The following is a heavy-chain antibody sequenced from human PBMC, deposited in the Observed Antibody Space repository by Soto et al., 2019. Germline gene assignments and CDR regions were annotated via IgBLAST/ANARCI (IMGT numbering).Heavy chain of an antibody. Sequence: GASVKVSCKASGGTLSSYAISRGRQAPGQGLEWMGVIIPIFGTANYAQKFQGRVTITADKSTSTAYMELSSLRSEDTAVYYCARVKAARNGADYWGQGTLVTVSS. D-gene: IGHD6-6*01. CDR1: GGTLSSYA. V-gene: IGHV1-69*06. CDR3: ARVKAARNGADY. CDR2: IIPIFGTA. J-gene: IGHJ4*02.